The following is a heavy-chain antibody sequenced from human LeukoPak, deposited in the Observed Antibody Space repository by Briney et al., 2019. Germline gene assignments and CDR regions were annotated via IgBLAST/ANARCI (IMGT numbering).Heavy chain of an antibody. CDR3: AKLDYYDTH. V-gene: IGHV3-23*01. CDR1: GFTFSSYA. D-gene: IGHD3-22*01. Sequence: GGSLRLSCAASGFTFSSYAMSWVRQAPGKGLEWVSSITGSSASTYYADSVKGRFTISRDNSKNTLYLQMNSLRAEDTAVYFCAKLDYYDTHWVQGTLVTVSS. CDR2: ITGSSAST. J-gene: IGHJ4*02.